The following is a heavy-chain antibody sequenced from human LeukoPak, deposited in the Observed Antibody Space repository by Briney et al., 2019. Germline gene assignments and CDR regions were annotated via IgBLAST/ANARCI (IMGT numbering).Heavy chain of an antibody. V-gene: IGHV4-39*01. CDR1: GGSFRISSYY. CDR3: ARLEQQLVFDY. D-gene: IGHD6-13*01. Sequence: TWETLSLTCTVSGGSFRISSYYWRWIRQPPGKGLEWIGSIEYSGSTYYTPSLKSRVTISVDTPKNQFSLKLSSVTAADTAVYYCARLEQQLVFDYWGQGTLVTVSS. J-gene: IGHJ4*02. CDR2: IEYSGST.